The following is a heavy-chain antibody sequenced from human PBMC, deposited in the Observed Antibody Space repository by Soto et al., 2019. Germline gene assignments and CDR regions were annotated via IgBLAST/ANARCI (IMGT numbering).Heavy chain of an antibody. CDR3: ARDGHLSIVVVVAAAHPFDY. V-gene: IGHV3-48*02. CDR1: GFTFSSYS. Sequence: GGSLRLSCAASGFTFSSYSMNWVRQAPGKGLEWVSYISSSSSTIYYADSVKGRFTISRDNAKNSLYLQMNSLRDEDTAVYYCARDGHLSIVVVVAAAHPFDYWGQGTLVTVSS. J-gene: IGHJ4*02. CDR2: ISSSSSTI. D-gene: IGHD2-15*01.